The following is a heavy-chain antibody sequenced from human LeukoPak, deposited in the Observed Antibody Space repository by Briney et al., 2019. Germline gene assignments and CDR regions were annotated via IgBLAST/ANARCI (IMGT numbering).Heavy chain of an antibody. D-gene: IGHD2-2*01. CDR2: IYYSGST. CDR1: GGSISSGGYY. V-gene: IGHV4-31*03. CDR3: ARRGSTSIRWFDP. Sequence: SETLSLTCTVSGGSISSGGYYWSWIRQHPGKGLEWIGCIYYSGSTYYNPSLKSRVTISVDTSKNQFSLKLSSVTAADTAVYYCARRGSTSIRWFDPWGQGTLVTVSS. J-gene: IGHJ5*02.